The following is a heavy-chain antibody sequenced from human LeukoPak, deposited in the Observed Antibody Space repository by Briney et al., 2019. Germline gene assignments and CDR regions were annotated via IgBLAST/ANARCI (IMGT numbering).Heavy chain of an antibody. CDR1: GFIFNNYA. CDR3: ARDTSPWSDSSYFDALDL. CDR2: INQDGSKE. D-gene: IGHD6-13*01. V-gene: IGHV3-7*01. Sequence: GGSLRLSCTASGFIFNNYAMSWVRQAQGKGLEWVANINQDGSKENYVDSVRGRFTISRDNTKNSLFLQMNSLRAEDTAIYYCARDTSPWSDSSYFDALDLWGQGTMVTVSS. J-gene: IGHJ3*01.